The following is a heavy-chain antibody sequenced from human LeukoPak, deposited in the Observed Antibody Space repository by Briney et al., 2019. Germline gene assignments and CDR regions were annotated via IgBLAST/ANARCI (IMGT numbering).Heavy chain of an antibody. J-gene: IGHJ6*03. D-gene: IGHD3-22*01. V-gene: IGHV1-69*05. CDR2: IIPIFGTA. CDR1: GGTFSSYA. Sequence: GASVKVSCKASGGTFSSYAISWVRQAPGQGLEWMGGIIPIFGTANYAQKFQGRVTITTDESTSTAYMELSSLRSEDTAVYYCARGLIVSPRYYYYYMDVWGKGTTVTLSS. CDR3: ARGLIVSPRYYYYYMDV.